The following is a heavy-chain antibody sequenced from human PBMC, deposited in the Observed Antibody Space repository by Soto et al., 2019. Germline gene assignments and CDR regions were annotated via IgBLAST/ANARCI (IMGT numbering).Heavy chain of an antibody. Sequence: PSETLSLTCTVSGGSISSYYWSWIRQPPGKGLEWIGYIYYSGITNYNPSLKSRVTISVDTSKNQFSLNLSSVTAADTAVYFCERDSRSFYYYYMDVWGKGTTVTVSS. J-gene: IGHJ6*03. CDR3: ERDSRSFYYYYMDV. CDR1: GGSISSYY. V-gene: IGHV4-59*01. CDR2: IYYSGIT. D-gene: IGHD2-2*01.